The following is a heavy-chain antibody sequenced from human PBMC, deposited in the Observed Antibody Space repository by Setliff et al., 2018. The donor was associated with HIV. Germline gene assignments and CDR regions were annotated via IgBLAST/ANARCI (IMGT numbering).Heavy chain of an antibody. Sequence: PSETLSLTFTVSGVSTSSSSYYWGWIRQPPGKGLDWIGYVYYSGSTYYSPSLKSRLTISVDTSKNHFSLRLSSVTAADTAVYYCAREGDIGVVRGVIYFDYWGQGTLVTVSS. V-gene: IGHV4-39*02. CDR2: VYYSGST. D-gene: IGHD3-10*01. J-gene: IGHJ4*02. CDR1: GVSTSSSSYY. CDR3: AREGDIGVVRGVIYFDY.